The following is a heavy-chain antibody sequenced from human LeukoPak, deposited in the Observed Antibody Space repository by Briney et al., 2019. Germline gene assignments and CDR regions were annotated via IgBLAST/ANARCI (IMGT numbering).Heavy chain of an antibody. D-gene: IGHD6-19*01. J-gene: IGHJ4*02. Sequence: GGSLRLSCAASGFTFDDYTMHWVRQTPGKGLEWVSGISWDGDTTYYADSVKGRFTISRDNNKNSLYLQMNSLRTEDTAFYYCAKDSLQQIALAGTAFDYWGQGTLVTVSS. V-gene: IGHV3-43*01. CDR3: AKDSLQQIALAGTAFDY. CDR1: GFTFDDYT. CDR2: ISWDGDTT.